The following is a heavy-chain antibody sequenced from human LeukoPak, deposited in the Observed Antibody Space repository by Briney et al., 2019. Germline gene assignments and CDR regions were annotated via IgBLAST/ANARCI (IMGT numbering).Heavy chain of an antibody. CDR2: IYCSGST. D-gene: IGHD3-10*01. J-gene: IGHJ3*02. Sequence: SETLSLTCTVSGGSISSGDYYWSWIRQPPGKGLEWIGYIYCSGSTYYNPSLKSRVTISVDTSKNQFSLKLSSVTAADTAVYYCARESSIYGSGTDAFDIWGQGTMVTVSS. CDR1: GGSISSGDYY. CDR3: ARESSIYGSGTDAFDI. V-gene: IGHV4-30-4*01.